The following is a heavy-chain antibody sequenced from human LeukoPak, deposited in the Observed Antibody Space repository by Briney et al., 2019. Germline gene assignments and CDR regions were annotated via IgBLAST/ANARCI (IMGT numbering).Heavy chain of an antibody. V-gene: IGHV1-8*01. J-gene: IGHJ4*02. CDR1: GYTFTNFD. D-gene: IGHD6-6*01. CDR3: ARAPMGAAPLY. CDR2: MNPVSGNA. Sequence: ASVKVSCKASGYTFTNFDINWVRQAPGQGLEWMGWMNPVSGNAGSAQKFQGRVTLTRETSISTAYMELSSLRSDDTAFYYCARAPMGAAPLYWGQGTLVTVSS.